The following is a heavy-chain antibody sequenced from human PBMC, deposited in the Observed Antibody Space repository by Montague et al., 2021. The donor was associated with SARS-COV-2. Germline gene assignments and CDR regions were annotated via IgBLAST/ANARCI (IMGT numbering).Heavy chain of an antibody. CDR3: ARGRYSSSWYGVLNWFDP. V-gene: IGHV4-34*01. Sequence: SETLSLTCAVYGGSFSGYYWSWIRQPPGKGLEWIGEINHSGSTNYNPSLKSRVTISVDTSKNQFSLKLSSVTAADTAVYYCARGRYSSSWYGVLNWFDPWAREPWSPSP. CDR2: INHSGST. J-gene: IGHJ5*02. D-gene: IGHD6-13*01. CDR1: GGSFSGYY.